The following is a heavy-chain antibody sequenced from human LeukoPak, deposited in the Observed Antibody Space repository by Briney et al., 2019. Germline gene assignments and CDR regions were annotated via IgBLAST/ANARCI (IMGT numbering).Heavy chain of an antibody. CDR1: GGTFNSYV. J-gene: IGHJ6*03. D-gene: IGHD3-3*01. CDR3: AIDFAPNDFWSGSSGMNV. Sequence: SVKVSCKASGGTFNSYVISWVRQAPGQGLEWMGGIIPVFGTPKYAQKFQGRVSITKDESTSTAYMELSSLSSEDTAVYYCAIDFAPNDFWSGSSGMNVWGKGTTVTVSS. CDR2: IIPVFGTP. V-gene: IGHV1-69*05.